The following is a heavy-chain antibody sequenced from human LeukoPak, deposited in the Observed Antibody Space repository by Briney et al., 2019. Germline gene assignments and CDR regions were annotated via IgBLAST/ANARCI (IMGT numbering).Heavy chain of an antibody. CDR1: GYTFTGYY. Sequence: ASVTVSCKASGYTFTGYYMHWVRQAPGQGLEWMGWINPNSGGTNYAQKFQGWVTMTRDTSISTAYMELSRLRSDDTAVYYCASALSNHYGMDVWGQGTTVTVSS. CDR3: ASALSNHYGMDV. CDR2: INPNSGGT. D-gene: IGHD3-3*02. J-gene: IGHJ6*02. V-gene: IGHV1-2*04.